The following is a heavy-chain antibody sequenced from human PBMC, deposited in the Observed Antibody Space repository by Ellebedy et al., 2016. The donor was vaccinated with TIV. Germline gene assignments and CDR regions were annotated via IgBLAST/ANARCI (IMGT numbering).Heavy chain of an antibody. CDR2: IYHSGNT. V-gene: IGHV4/OR15-8*02. CDR1: GGSTSSNDW. CDR3: ARAKGIAAHPYYFDY. J-gene: IGHJ4*02. Sequence: SETLSLTCAVSGGSTSSNDWWNWVRQPPGKGLKWIGEIYHSGNTNYNPSLKSRVTMSIDKFRNQFSLKLTSVTAADTALYYCARAKGIAAHPYYFDYWGRGTLVTVSS. D-gene: IGHD6-6*01.